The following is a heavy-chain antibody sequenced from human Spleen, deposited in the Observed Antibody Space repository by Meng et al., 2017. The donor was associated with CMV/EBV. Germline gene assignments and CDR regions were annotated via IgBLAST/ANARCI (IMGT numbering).Heavy chain of an antibody. D-gene: IGHD3-22*01. Sequence: GFTFSSDAMSWVRQAPGKGLEWVSAISGSGGSTYYADSVKGRFTISRDNSKNTLYLQMNSLRAEDTAVYYCAKSWHYDSSGYYYFDYWGQGTLVTVSS. V-gene: IGHV3-23*01. J-gene: IGHJ4*02. CDR2: ISGSGGST. CDR3: AKSWHYDSSGYYYFDY. CDR1: GFTFSSDA.